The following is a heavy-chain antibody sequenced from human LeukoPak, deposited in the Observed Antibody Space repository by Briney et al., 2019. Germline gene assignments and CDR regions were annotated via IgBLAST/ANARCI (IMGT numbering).Heavy chain of an antibody. CDR1: GFTFNSFA. CDR3: AKDSIVTTVVTEFDY. Sequence: GGSLRLSCAASGFTFNSFAMSWVREAPGKGLERVSAISGSGGSTYYADSVKGRFAISRDNSKNTLYLQMNSLRAEDTAIYYCAKDSIVTTVVTEFDYWGQGTLVTVSS. V-gene: IGHV3-23*01. J-gene: IGHJ4*02. D-gene: IGHD4-23*01. CDR2: ISGSGGST.